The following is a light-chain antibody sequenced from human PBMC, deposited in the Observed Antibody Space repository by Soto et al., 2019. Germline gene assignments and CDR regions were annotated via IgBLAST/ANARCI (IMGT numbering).Light chain of an antibody. V-gene: IGKV1-9*01. CDR1: QGISSY. CDR2: AAS. CDR3: QQLNSYPLT. J-gene: IGKJ4*01. Sequence: AGQGISSYLAWYQQKPGKAHKLLIYAASTLQSGVPSRFSGSGSGTEFTLTISSLQPEDFATYYCQQLNSYPLTFGGGTKQDIK.